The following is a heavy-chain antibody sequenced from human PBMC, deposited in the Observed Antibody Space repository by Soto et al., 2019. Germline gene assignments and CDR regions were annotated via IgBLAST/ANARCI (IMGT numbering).Heavy chain of an antibody. V-gene: IGHV1-69*06. J-gene: IGHJ3*01. D-gene: IGHD3-3*01. Sequence: QVPLVQSGAEVKKPGSSVKVSCKASEDTFVSYAITWVRQAPGQGLEWMGGVVPILGSTNYAQKFQGRVTFTADKSTNTAYMELSSLRSEGTAMYYCARGEPFILVLELWGQGTMVIVSS. CDR1: EDTFVSYA. CDR2: VVPILGST. CDR3: ARGEPFILVLEL.